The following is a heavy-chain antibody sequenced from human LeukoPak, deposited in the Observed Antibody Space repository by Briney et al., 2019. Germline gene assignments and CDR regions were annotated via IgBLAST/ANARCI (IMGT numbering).Heavy chain of an antibody. D-gene: IGHD3-9*01. CDR3: APYYDILTGYPY. CDR2: ISSSGSTI. CDR1: GFTFSSYE. Sequence: QAGGSLRLSCAASGFTFSSYEMNWVRQAPGKGLEWVSYISSSGSTIYCADSVKGRFTISRDNAKNSLYLQMNSLRAEDTAVYYCAPYYDILTGYPYWGQGTLVTVSS. V-gene: IGHV3-48*03. J-gene: IGHJ4*02.